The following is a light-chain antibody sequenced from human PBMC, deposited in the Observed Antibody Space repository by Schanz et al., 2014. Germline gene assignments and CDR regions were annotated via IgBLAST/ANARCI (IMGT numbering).Light chain of an antibody. CDR1: SSNIGSNT. Sequence: QSVLPQPPSASGTPGQRVTISCSGSSSNIGSNTVNWYQQLPGTAPKLLMYSNHQRPSGVPDRFSGSKSGTSASLAISGLRSEDEAHYYCAAWDDSLRVLFGGGTKLTVL. J-gene: IGLJ2*01. V-gene: IGLV1-47*02. CDR2: SNH. CDR3: AAWDDSLRVL.